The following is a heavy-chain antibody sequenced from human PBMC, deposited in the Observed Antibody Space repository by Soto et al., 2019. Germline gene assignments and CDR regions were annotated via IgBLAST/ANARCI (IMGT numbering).Heavy chain of an antibody. V-gene: IGHV3-33*01. CDR1: VFTFSNYG. CDR3: ARDGALESSGWYHGGGDYFDY. CDR2: IWYDGSNE. D-gene: IGHD6-19*01. Sequence: QVQLVESGGGVVQPGRSLRLSCAASVFTFSNYGIHWVRQAPGKGLEWVAVIWYDGSNEYYADSVKGRFTISRDNSRNTLYLQMNSLRAEDTAAYYCARDGALESSGWYHGGGDYFDYWGQGTLVTVSS. J-gene: IGHJ4*02.